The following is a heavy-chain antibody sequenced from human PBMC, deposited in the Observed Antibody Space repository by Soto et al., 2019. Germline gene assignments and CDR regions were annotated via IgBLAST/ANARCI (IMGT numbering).Heavy chain of an antibody. Sequence: QVQLQQWGAGLLKPSETLSLTCAVYGGYFSGYYWSWIRQSPGKGLEWIGEINDSGRTNYNPSLTSRVTISVDTSKKQFSLNLRSVTAADTAVYYCASVLRYLWGQGTLVTVSS. J-gene: IGHJ4*02. CDR1: GGYFSGYY. D-gene: IGHD3-16*01. CDR3: ASVLRYL. V-gene: IGHV4-34*01. CDR2: INDSGRT.